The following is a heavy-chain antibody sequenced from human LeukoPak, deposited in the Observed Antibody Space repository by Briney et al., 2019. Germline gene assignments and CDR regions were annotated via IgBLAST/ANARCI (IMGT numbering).Heavy chain of an antibody. D-gene: IGHD4-17*01. V-gene: IGHV3-9*01. CDR1: GFTFDDYA. J-gene: IGHJ4*02. Sequence: PGRSLRLSCAASGFTFDDYAMHWVRQAPGKGLEWVSGISWNSGSIGYADSVKGRFTISRDNSKNTLYLQMNSLRAEDTAVYYCATSTVTTYYFDYWGQGTLVTVSS. CDR2: ISWNSGSI. CDR3: ATSTVTTYYFDY.